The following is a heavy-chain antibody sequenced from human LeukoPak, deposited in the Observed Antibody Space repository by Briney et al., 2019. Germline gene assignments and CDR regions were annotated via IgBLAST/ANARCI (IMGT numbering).Heavy chain of an antibody. CDR3: ARDPRGPAGYDSPARDTFDY. D-gene: IGHD3-22*01. CDR1: GFTFTHYA. J-gene: IGHJ4*02. Sequence: PGGSLRLSCAASGFTFTHYAMHWVRQTPGKGLEWVAVIFYDGTIQCYSDSVRGRLIVSRDNPKNTLYLQINSLRAEGTAVYYCARDPRGPAGYDSPARDTFDYWGQGTLVTVSS. V-gene: IGHV3-30*03. CDR2: IFYDGTIQ.